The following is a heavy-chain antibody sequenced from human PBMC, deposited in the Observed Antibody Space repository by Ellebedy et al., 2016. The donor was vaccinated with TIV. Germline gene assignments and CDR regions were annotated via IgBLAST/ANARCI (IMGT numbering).Heavy chain of an antibody. CDR3: TRAPKTTGMTWGWFGP. D-gene: IGHD1-1*01. J-gene: IGHJ5*02. CDR2: IRSKTYGGTT. CDR1: GFTFGEYA. Sequence: GESLKISCTASGFTFGEYAMSWFRQAPGKGLEWVGFIRSKTYGGTTDYAASVRGRFTISRADSKSIAYLQMNSLKTEDTALYYCTRAPKTTGMTWGWFGPWGQGTLVTVSS. V-gene: IGHV3-49*03.